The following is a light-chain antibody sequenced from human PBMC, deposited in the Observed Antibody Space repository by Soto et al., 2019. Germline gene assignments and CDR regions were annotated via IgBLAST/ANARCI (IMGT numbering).Light chain of an antibody. CDR2: DAS. CDR1: QSISSW. V-gene: IGKV1-5*01. CDR3: QQYNTYSSLT. Sequence: DIQMTQSPSTLSASVGDSVTIXXRASQSISSWLAWYQQKLGRAPRLXXYDASSLESGVPSRFSGSGYGTEFTLTISSLQPDDFATYYCQQYNTYSSLTFGGGTKVDIK. J-gene: IGKJ4*01.